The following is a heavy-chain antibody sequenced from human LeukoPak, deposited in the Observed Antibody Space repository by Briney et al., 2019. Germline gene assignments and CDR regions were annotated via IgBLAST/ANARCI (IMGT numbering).Heavy chain of an antibody. CDR2: VNPTGANT. CDR3: ARERWFGELPNWFDP. CDR1: GYTFISYY. V-gene: IGHV1-46*01. J-gene: IGHJ5*02. D-gene: IGHD3-10*01. Sequence: ASVKVSCKASGYTFISYYIHWVRQAPGQGLEWMGIVNPTGANTKNAPKFQGRVTMTSDMSTSTVHMELSSLRSEDTAVYYCARERWFGELPNWFDPWGQGTLVTVSS.